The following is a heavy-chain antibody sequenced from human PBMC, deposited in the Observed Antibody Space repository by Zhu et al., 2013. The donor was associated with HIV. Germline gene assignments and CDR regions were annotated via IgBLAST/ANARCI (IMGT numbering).Heavy chain of an antibody. Sequence: QVQLVQSGAEVKKPGASVKVSCRASAYTFTANYINWVRQVPGQGLEWIGWINPNSGGTNYAQKFQGRVTMTRDTSITTAYMDLRGLISDDTAVYYCARDPALTTARPNYYYYMDVWGKGTTVTVSS. CDR3: ARDPALTTARPNYYYYMDV. J-gene: IGHJ6*03. CDR2: INPNSGGT. V-gene: IGHV1-2*02. CDR1: AYTFTANY. D-gene: IGHD6-6*01.